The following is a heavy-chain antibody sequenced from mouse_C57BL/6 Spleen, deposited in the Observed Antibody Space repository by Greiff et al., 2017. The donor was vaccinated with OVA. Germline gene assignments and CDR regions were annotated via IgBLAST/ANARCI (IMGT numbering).Heavy chain of an antibody. V-gene: IGHV1-52*01. CDR3: ARFEVPFDY. CDR1: GYTFTSYW. J-gene: IGHJ2*01. Sequence: QVQLQQPGAELVRPGSSVKLSCKASGYTFTSYWMHWVKQRPIQGLEWIGNIDPSDSGTHYNQKFKDKATLTVDKSSSTAYMQLSSLTSEDSAVYYCARFEVPFDYWGQGTTLTVSS. CDR2: IDPSDSGT.